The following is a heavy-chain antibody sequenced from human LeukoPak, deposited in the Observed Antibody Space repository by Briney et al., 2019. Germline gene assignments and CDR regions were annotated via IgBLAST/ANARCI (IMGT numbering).Heavy chain of an antibody. J-gene: IGHJ4*02. CDR3: ARHAEQLVPEAFDY. Sequence: KSGESLKISCKGSGYRFTSYWIGWVRQMPGKGLEWMGIIYPGDSDTRYSPSFQGQVTISADKSISTAYLQWSSLKASDTAMYYCARHAEQLVPEAFDYWGQGTLVTVSS. CDR1: GYRFTSYW. CDR2: IYPGDSDT. V-gene: IGHV5-51*01. D-gene: IGHD6-13*01.